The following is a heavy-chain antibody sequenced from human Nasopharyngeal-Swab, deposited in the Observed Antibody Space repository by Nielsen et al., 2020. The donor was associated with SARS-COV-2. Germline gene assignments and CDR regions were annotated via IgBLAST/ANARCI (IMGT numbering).Heavy chain of an antibody. CDR3: AAEATGTDAFDI. D-gene: IGHD6-13*01. CDR2: ISYDGSNK. V-gene: IGHV3-30*04. Sequence: GGSLRLSCAASGFTFSSYAMHWVRQAPGKGLEWVAVISYDGSNKYYADSVKGRFTISRDNSKNKLYLQMNSLRAEDTAVYYCAAEATGTDAFDIWGQGTMVTVSS. CDR1: GFTFSSYA. J-gene: IGHJ3*02.